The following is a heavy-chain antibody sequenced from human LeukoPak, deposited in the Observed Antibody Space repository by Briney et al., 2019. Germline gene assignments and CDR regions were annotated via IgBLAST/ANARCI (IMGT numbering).Heavy chain of an antibody. V-gene: IGHV4-31*03. Sequence: SETLSLTCTVSGGSISSGGYYWSWIRQHPGKGLEWIGYIYYSGSTYYNPSLKSRVTISVDTSKNQFSLKLSSVTAADTAVYCCARENHPERRLESGFDYWGQGTLVTVSS. CDR2: IYYSGST. J-gene: IGHJ4*02. D-gene: IGHD1-1*01. CDR1: GGSISSGGYY. CDR3: ARENHPERRLESGFDY.